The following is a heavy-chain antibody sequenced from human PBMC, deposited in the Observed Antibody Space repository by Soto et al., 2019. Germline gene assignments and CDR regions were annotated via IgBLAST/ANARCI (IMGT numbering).Heavy chain of an antibody. CDR2: IYYSGST. V-gene: IGHV4-39*01. J-gene: IGHJ3*02. CDR1: GGSISSSSYY. D-gene: IGHD5-18*01. Sequence: QLQLQESGPGLVKPSETLSLTCTVSGGSISSSSYYWDWIRQPPGKGLEWIGSIYYSGSTYYNPSLKRRVTISVDTSKNQFSLKLSSVTAADTAVYYCASHGSGYSYGYDAFDIWGQGTMVTVSS. CDR3: ASHGSGYSYGYDAFDI.